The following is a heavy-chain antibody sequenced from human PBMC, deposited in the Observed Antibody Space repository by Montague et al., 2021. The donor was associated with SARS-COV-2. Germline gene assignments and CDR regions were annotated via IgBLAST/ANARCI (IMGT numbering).Heavy chain of an antibody. CDR3: AKSAYSSSWYSDY. Sequence: SLRLSCAASGFTFSSFAMHWVRQAPVKGLEWVAVIWYDGSNEYYXDSVKGRFTVSRDNSKNTVYLQINGLRLEDTALYYCAKSAYSSSWYSDYWGQGTPVTVSS. CDR2: IWYDGSNE. J-gene: IGHJ4*02. V-gene: IGHV3-30-3*02. D-gene: IGHD6-13*01. CDR1: GFTFSSFA.